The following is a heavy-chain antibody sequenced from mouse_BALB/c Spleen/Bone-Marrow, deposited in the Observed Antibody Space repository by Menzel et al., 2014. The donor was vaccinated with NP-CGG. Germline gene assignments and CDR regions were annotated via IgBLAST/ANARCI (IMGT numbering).Heavy chain of an antibody. D-gene: IGHD1-2*01. V-gene: IGHV7-3*02. CDR2: IRNKANGYTS. Sequence: EVKLVESGGGLVQPGGSLRLSCATSGFTFTDNYMSWVRQPPGKALEWLGFIRNKANGYTSEYSASVKGRFTIARDNSQSSLYLQMNTMRAAASATYYCARDYYCGYCWYFDVWGAGTPVTVSS. CDR1: GFTFTDNY. J-gene: IGHJ1*01. CDR3: ARDYYCGYCWYFDV.